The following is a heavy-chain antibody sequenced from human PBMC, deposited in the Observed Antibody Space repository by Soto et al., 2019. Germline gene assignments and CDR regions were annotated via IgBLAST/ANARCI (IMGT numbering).Heavy chain of an antibody. CDR3: ARVRNSRDIDY. CDR1: GASINTYD. D-gene: IGHD3-22*01. Sequence: ETLSLTCNVSGASINTYDWSWIRQPPQKGLEWIGYIFRRGSTTYNPSLKSRVTISIDASKKYFSRRLNSVTAADTAVYYCARVRNSRDIDYWGQGIRVTVSS. J-gene: IGHJ4*02. V-gene: IGHV4-59*12. CDR2: IFRRGST.